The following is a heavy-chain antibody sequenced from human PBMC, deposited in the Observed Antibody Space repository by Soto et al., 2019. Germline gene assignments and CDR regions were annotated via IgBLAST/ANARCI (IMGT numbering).Heavy chain of an antibody. J-gene: IGHJ3*02. CDR2: ISYDGSNK. Sequence: GGSLRLSCAASGFTFXSYGMHLVRQAPGKGLEWVAVISYDGSNKYYADSVKGRFTISRDNSKNTLYLQMNSLRAEDTAVYYCAKIGGGSSGFDAFDIWGQGTMVTVSS. V-gene: IGHV3-30*18. CDR3: AKIGGGSSGFDAFDI. D-gene: IGHD6-19*01. CDR1: GFTFXSYG.